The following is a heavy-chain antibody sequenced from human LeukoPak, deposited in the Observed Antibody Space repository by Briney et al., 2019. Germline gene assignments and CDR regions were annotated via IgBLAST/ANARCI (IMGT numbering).Heavy chain of an antibody. J-gene: IGHJ4*02. CDR1: GFTFSSYA. CDR2: ITGSGAST. D-gene: IGHD6-19*01. CDR3: AKGGAVAGKVANDY. V-gene: IGHV3-23*01. Sequence: GGSLRLSCAASGFTFSSYAMSWVRQAPGEGLEWVSGITGSGASTYYADSVKGRFTISRDNSKNTLHLQMHSLRAEDTAVYYCAKGGAVAGKVANDYWGQGTLVTVSS.